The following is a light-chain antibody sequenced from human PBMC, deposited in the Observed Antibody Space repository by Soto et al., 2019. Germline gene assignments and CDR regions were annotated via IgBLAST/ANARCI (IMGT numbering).Light chain of an antibody. CDR3: QQYGSSPPRT. V-gene: IGKV3-20*01. Sequence: EIVLTQSPDTLSLSPGERATLSCRASQSIRSERLAWYQQKPGQAPRLVIFDASNRASGIPDRFSGSGSGTDFTLTISRLEPEDFAVYYCQQYGSSPPRTFGQGTKVDIK. CDR2: DAS. J-gene: IGKJ1*01. CDR1: QSIRSER.